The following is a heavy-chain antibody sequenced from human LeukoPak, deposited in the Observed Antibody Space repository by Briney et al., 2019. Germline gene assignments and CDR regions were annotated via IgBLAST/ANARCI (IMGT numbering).Heavy chain of an antibody. CDR1: GFTFSSYW. D-gene: IGHD5-12*01. J-gene: IGHJ6*02. CDR2: VKQDGSEK. CDR3: ARGGYSGYDPRTDYYYYYGMDV. V-gene: IGHV3-7*01. Sequence: GGALRLSCAASGFTFSSYWMSWVRQAPGKGLEGVANVKQDGSEKYYVDSVKGRFTISRDNAKNSLYLQMNSLRAEDTAVYYCARGGYSGYDPRTDYYYYYGMDVWGQGTTVTVSS.